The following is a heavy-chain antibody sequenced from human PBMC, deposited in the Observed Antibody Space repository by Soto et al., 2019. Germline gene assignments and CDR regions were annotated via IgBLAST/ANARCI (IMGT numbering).Heavy chain of an antibody. D-gene: IGHD4-4*01. Sequence: ASVKVSCKASGYTFTGYYMHWVRQAPGQGLEWMGWINPNSGGTNYAQKFQGRVTMTRDTSISTAYMELSRLRSDDTAVYYCARDYGKDSKSLGWFDPWGQGNLVTV. CDR1: GYTFTGYY. CDR2: INPNSGGT. J-gene: IGHJ5*02. V-gene: IGHV1-2*02. CDR3: ARDYGKDSKSLGWFDP.